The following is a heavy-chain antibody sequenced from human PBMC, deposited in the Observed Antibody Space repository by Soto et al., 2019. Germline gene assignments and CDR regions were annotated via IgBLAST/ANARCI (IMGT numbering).Heavy chain of an antibody. D-gene: IGHD1-26*01. CDR1: GFPFINYV. J-gene: IGHJ4*02. Sequence: GGSLRLSCTASGFPFINYVIHWVRQAPGRGLEWVAVIWIDGTKKFYAVSVRGRFTISRDNSKNTIYLQMNSLRAEDTAVYYCARDWWEEQDGNENVRKFQYWRKGTLV. CDR3: ARDWWEEQDGNENVRKFQY. CDR2: IWIDGTKK. V-gene: IGHV3-33*01.